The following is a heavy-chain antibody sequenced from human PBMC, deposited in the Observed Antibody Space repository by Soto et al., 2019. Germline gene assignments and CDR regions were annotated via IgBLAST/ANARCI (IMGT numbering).Heavy chain of an antibody. V-gene: IGHV4-39*01. CDR1: GGSISSSGFH. CDR2: ISYSGTT. D-gene: IGHD1-26*01. J-gene: IGHJ5*02. Sequence: QLQLQESGPGLVKPSETLSLTCTVSGGSISSSGFHGGWIRQPPGKGLEWIGSISYSGTTYSNPSLKRRVTISIDTSKNQFSLKLSSVTAADTAVYYCARHSSPYSYSDWFDPWGQGTLVTVSS. CDR3: ARHSSPYSYSDWFDP.